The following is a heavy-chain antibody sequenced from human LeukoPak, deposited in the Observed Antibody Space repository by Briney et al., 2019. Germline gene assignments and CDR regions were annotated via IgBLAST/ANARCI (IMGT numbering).Heavy chain of an antibody. CDR1: GFTFDDYT. J-gene: IGHJ4*02. Sequence: GGSLRLSCAASGFTFDDYTMHWVRQAPGKGLEWVSLISWDGGSTYYADSVKGRFTISRDNSKNSLYLQMNSLRTEDTALYYCAKDIGGGAYVDTAMGPLDYWGQGTLVTVSS. V-gene: IGHV3-43*01. CDR2: ISWDGGST. D-gene: IGHD5-18*01. CDR3: AKDIGGGAYVDTAMGPLDY.